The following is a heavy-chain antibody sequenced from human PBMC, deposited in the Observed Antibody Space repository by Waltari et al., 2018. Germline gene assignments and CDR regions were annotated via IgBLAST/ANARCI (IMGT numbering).Heavy chain of an antibody. CDR1: GGSISRYY. CDR3: ARGDHYYYHMDV. CDR2: VYYSGST. Sequence: QVQLQESGPGLVKPSETLSLTCTVSGGSISRYYWSWIRQPPGKGLEWIGYVYYSGSTNYNPSLKSRVTISVDTSKNQFSLKLSSVTAADTAMYYCARGDHYYYHMDVWGKGTTVTISS. V-gene: IGHV4-59*01. J-gene: IGHJ6*04. D-gene: IGHD3-16*01.